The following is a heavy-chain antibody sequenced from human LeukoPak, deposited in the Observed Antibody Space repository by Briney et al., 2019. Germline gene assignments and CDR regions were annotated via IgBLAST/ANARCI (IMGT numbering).Heavy chain of an antibody. Sequence: SETLSLTCTVSGGSISSYYWSWIRQPAGKGLEWIRRMYISGETNYNPSLKSRVSVSLDTSKNQFSLKLNSVTAADTAVYFCASGSQGVGNNYWGQGTLVTVSS. V-gene: IGHV4-4*07. CDR3: ASGSQGVGNNY. J-gene: IGHJ4*02. CDR2: MYISGET. CDR1: GGSISSYY. D-gene: IGHD4-23*01.